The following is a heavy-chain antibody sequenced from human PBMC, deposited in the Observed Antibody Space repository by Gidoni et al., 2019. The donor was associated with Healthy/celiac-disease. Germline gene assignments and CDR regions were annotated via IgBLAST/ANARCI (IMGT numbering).Heavy chain of an antibody. D-gene: IGHD4-17*01. CDR3: ATRSVTPYHDAFDI. Sequence: QVKLVQYGAEGKKPGASVKVYCKVSGYTLTELSMHWVRQAPGKGLGWMGGFDPEEGETIYAQKFQGRVTMHEDTSTDTAYMELSSLRSEDTAVYYCATRSVTPYHDAFDIWGQGTMVTVSS. CDR2: FDPEEGET. J-gene: IGHJ3*02. V-gene: IGHV1-24*01. CDR1: GYTLTELS.